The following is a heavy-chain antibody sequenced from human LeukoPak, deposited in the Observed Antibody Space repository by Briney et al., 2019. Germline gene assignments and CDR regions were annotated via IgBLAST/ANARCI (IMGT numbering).Heavy chain of an antibody. J-gene: IGHJ4*02. Sequence: SETLSLTCTVSGGSISSYYWSWIRQPAGKGLEWIGRIYTSGSTNYNPSLKSRVTMSVDTSKNQFSLKLSSVTAADTAVYYCARQPSTYYYDSSGYYFDYWGQGTLVTVSS. V-gene: IGHV4-4*07. CDR2: IYTSGST. D-gene: IGHD3-22*01. CDR3: ARQPSTYYYDSSGYYFDY. CDR1: GGSISSYY.